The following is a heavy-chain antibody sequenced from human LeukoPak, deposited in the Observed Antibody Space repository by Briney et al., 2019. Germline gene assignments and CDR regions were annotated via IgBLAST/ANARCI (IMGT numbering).Heavy chain of an antibody. D-gene: IGHD6-13*01. CDR2: IRYDGSNK. CDR1: GFTFSSYG. V-gene: IGHV3-30*02. CDR3: AKIIAAAGYYYYYYMDV. J-gene: IGHJ6*03. Sequence: GGTLRLSCAASGFTFSSYGMHWVRQAPGKGLEWVAFIRYDGSNKYYADSVKGRFTISRDNSKNTLYLQINSLSAEDTAVYYCAKIIAAAGYYYYYYMDVWGKGTTVTVSS.